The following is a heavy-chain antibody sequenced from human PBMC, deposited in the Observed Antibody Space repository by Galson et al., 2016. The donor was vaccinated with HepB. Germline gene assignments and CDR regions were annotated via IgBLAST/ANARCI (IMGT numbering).Heavy chain of an antibody. D-gene: IGHD6-19*01. CDR3: AKDSGDSGALPFDY. V-gene: IGHV3-74*03. Sequence: SLRLSCAASGFTISSYWMHWVRQVPGKGLVWVSHINTDGSTTKYADSVKGRFTISRDNSRNTLYLQMNSLSAEDPAVYYCAKDSGDSGALPFDYWGQGILVTVSS. J-gene: IGHJ4*02. CDR2: INTDGSTT. CDR1: GFTISSYW.